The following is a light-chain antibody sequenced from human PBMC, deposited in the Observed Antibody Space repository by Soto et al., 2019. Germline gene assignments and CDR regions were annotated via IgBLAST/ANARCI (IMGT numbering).Light chain of an antibody. Sequence: QSALTQPASVSGSPGQSITISCTGTRSDIGAYNFVSWYQQHPGEVPKLILYDVNVRPSGVSNRFSGSKSGNTASLTISGLHAEDEADYYCTAWPTSTTMIVGGGTKLTVL. CDR2: DVN. V-gene: IGLV2-14*03. J-gene: IGLJ2*01. CDR3: TAWPTSTTMI. CDR1: RSDIGAYNF.